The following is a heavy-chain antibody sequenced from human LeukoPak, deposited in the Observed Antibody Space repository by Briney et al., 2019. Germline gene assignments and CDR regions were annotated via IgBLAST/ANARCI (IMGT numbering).Heavy chain of an antibody. Sequence: TGESLKISCKGSGYSFTSYWIGWVRQMPGKGLEWMGSFYPGDSDTRYSPSFQGQVTISADKSSSTAYLQWSNLKASDTAMYYCARLYLTGSFLEYWGQGTLVTVSS. CDR3: ARLYLTGSFLEY. D-gene: IGHD7-27*01. CDR2: FYPGDSDT. CDR1: GYSFTSYW. J-gene: IGHJ4*02. V-gene: IGHV5-51*01.